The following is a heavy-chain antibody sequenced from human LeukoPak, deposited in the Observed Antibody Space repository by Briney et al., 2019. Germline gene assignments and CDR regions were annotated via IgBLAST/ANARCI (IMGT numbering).Heavy chain of an antibody. V-gene: IGHV4-39*01. CDR1: GGSISSYY. CDR2: IYYSGST. CDR3: ARHKGYAGSGYYF. Sequence: SETLSLTCTVSGGSISSYYWGWIRQPPGKGLEWIGSIYYSGSTYYNPSLKSRVTISVDTSKNQFSLKLSSVTAADTAVYYCARHKGYAGSGYYFWGQGTLVTVSS. D-gene: IGHD3-22*01. J-gene: IGHJ4*02.